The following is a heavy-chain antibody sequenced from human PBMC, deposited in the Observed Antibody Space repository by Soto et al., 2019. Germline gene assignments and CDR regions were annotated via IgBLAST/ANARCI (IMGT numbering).Heavy chain of an antibody. Sequence: QVHLGQSGTEVKKPGSSVKVSCKASGGTFSSSGFSWVRQAPGQGLDWMGMIVPSLDTTNYAQKFQARVTITADEVTSTAYMELRSLRSEDTAVYYCARWPQPRYTADPYAVDVWGQGTRVIVSS. CDR3: ARWPQPRYTADPYAVDV. V-gene: IGHV1-69*11. D-gene: IGHD3-16*02. CDR1: GGTFSSSG. J-gene: IGHJ6*02. CDR2: IVPSLDTT.